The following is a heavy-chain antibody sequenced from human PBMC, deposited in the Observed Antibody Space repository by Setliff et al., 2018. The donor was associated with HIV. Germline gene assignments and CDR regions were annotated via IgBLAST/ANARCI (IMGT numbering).Heavy chain of an antibody. CDR1: GFIFDTVA. V-gene: IGHV3-23*01. Sequence: GGSLRLSCAASGFIFDTVAMSWVRQAPGKGLEWVSSISGGGDFIYYADSAKGRFTISRDNSNKTLHLQMNSLRSEDTAVYYCAKEDQRVTSVDYWGQGTPVTVSS. J-gene: IGHJ4*02. CDR3: AKEDQRVTSVDY. CDR2: ISGGGDFI. D-gene: IGHD2-2*01.